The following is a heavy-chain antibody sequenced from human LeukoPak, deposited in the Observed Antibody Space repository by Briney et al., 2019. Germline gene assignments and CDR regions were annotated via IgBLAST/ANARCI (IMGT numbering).Heavy chain of an antibody. Sequence: GRSLRLSCAASGFTFSSCAMTWVRQAPGKGLEWVSVIYNGGSTYYADSVKGRFTISRDNSQNTLCLQINSLRAEDTAVYYCARGTYGGIDYWGQGTLVTVSS. D-gene: IGHD4-23*01. CDR3: ARGTYGGIDY. CDR2: IYNGGST. CDR1: GFTFSSCA. J-gene: IGHJ4*02. V-gene: IGHV3-66*02.